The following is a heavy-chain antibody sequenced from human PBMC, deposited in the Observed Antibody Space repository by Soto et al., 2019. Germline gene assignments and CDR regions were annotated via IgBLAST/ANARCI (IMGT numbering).Heavy chain of an antibody. CDR3: ARDSMGGGYFDWLLVSY. V-gene: IGHV3-21*01. CDR2: ISSSSSYI. CDR1: GFTFSSYS. D-gene: IGHD3-9*01. J-gene: IGHJ4*02. Sequence: EVQLVESGGGLVKPGGSLRLSCAASGFTFSSYSMNWVRQAPGKGLEWVSSISSSSSYIYYADSVKGRFTISRDNAKNSLYLQMNSLRAEDTAVYYCARDSMGGGYFDWLLVSYWGQGTLVTVSS.